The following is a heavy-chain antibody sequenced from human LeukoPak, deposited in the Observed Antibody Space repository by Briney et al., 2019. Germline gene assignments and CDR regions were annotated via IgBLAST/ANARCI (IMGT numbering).Heavy chain of an antibody. CDR3: ARERANDAFDI. J-gene: IGHJ3*02. CDR2: INHSGST. Sequence: PSETLSLTCAVYGGSFSGYYWSWIRQPPGKGLEWIGEINHSGSTNYNPSLKSRVTISVDTSKNQFSLRLSSVTAADTAVYYCARERANDAFDIWGQGTMVTVSS. D-gene: IGHD5-24*01. CDR1: GGSFSGYY. V-gene: IGHV4-34*01.